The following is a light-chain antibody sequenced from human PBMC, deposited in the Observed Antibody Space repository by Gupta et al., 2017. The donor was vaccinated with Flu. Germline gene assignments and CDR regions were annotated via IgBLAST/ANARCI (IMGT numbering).Light chain of an antibody. CDR1: ESVGSD. J-gene: IGKJ1*01. CDR2: HTS. CDR3: QHYNGWPPWA. Sequence: EVVMTQSPGTLSMFPGQRVTLSCRTSESVGSDLAWYQQKPGQSPRLLLYHTSTRATGVPARFSGSGSGTEFILTISSLQSEDSAIYYCQHYNGWPPWAFGQGTKVEIK. V-gene: IGKV3D-15*01.